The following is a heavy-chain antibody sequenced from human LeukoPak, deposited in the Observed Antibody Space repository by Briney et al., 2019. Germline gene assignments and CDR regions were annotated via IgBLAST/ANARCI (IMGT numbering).Heavy chain of an antibody. J-gene: IGHJ4*02. CDR1: GFTFSRSG. D-gene: IGHD3-9*01. CDR2: ISPSSSTI. Sequence: GGSLRLSCVASGFTFSRSGMNWVRQAPGKGLEWLSCISPSSSTIYYADSVKGRFIISRDNAKNSLYLQMNSLTDEDTAVYYCARDIPGALTGYCRGLDSWGQGTLVTVSS. CDR3: ARDIPGALTGYCRGLDS. V-gene: IGHV3-48*02.